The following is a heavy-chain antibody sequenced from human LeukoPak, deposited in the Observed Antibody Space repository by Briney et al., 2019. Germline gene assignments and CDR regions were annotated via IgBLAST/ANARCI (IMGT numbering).Heavy chain of an antibody. Sequence: ASVKVSCKASGYTFTHYYIHWVRQAPGQGLEWMGWINPNSGGTNYAQKFQGRVTMTRDTSISTAYMELSRLRSDDTAVYYCARDPIQGPYGMDVWGQGPTVTVSS. V-gene: IGHV1-2*02. CDR1: GYTFTHYY. CDR2: INPNSGGT. D-gene: IGHD5-18*01. CDR3: ARDPIQGPYGMDV. J-gene: IGHJ6*02.